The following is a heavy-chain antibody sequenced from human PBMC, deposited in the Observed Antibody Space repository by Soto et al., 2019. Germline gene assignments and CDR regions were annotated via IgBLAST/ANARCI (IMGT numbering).Heavy chain of an antibody. D-gene: IGHD3-16*02. Sequence: SETLSLTCAVYGGSFSGYYWSWIRQPPGKGLEWIGEINHSGSTNYNPSLKSRVTISVDTSRNQFSLKLSSVTAADTAVYYCARGVRITFGGVIAPNWFDPWGQGTLVTVSS. CDR2: INHSGST. J-gene: IGHJ5*02. V-gene: IGHV4-34*01. CDR1: GGSFSGYY. CDR3: ARGVRITFGGVIAPNWFDP.